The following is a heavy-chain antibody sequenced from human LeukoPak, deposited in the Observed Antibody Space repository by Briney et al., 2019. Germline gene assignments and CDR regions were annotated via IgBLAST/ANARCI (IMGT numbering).Heavy chain of an antibody. CDR2: IRSKLNSYAT. V-gene: IGHV3-73*01. Sequence: GGSLKLSCAHPVFTVSGSTMHWVRQASGKGLEWVGRIRSKLNSYATAYAASMKGTFTVSRDDSKNTAYLQMNSLKTEDTGVYYCTTDGMGDPSGEGTLVTVSS. CDR3: TTDGMGDP. D-gene: IGHD6-13*01. J-gene: IGHJ5*02. CDR1: VFTVSGST.